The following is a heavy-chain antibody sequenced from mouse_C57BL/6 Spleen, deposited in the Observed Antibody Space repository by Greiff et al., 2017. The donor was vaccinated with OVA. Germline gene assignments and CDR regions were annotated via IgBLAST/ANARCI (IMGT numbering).Heavy chain of an antibody. CDR1: GYTFSSYW. D-gene: IGHD2-1*01. J-gene: IGHJ2*01. V-gene: IGHV1-7*01. Sequence: QVQLQQSGAELAKPGASVKLSCKASGYTFSSYWIHWVKQRPGPGLEWIGYINPSSGYTKYNQKFKDKATLTADKASSTAYMQLSSLTDEDSAVYYCARYGNYSYWGQGTTLTVSS. CDR2: INPSSGYT. CDR3: ARYGNYSY.